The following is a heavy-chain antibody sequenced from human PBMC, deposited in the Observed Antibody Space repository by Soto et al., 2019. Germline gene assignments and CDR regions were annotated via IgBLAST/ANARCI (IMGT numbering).Heavy chain of an antibody. Sequence: GRSLRLSCAASGVTFSTYGMLWVRQALGKGLEWVAVISYDGSNKYYADSVKGRFTISRDNSKNTLYLQMNSLRAEDTAVDYCAKDRIATIKLYFDYWGQGT. CDR3: AKDRIATIKLYFDY. D-gene: IGHD5-12*01. CDR2: ISYDGSNK. J-gene: IGHJ4*02. CDR1: GVTFSTYG. V-gene: IGHV3-30*18.